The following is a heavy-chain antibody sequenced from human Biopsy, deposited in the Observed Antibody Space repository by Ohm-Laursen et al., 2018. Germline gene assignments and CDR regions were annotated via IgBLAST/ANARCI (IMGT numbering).Heavy chain of an antibody. CDR3: ARDRGYYSDRTVPGYFDL. Sequence: GTLSLTCSVSGGSVSSSNYYWNWIRQTPGKGLEWIGFIYNTERTNYNPSLQSRVTISVDTSKNHFSLRLRSVTPADTAIYYCARDRGYYSDRTVPGYFDLWGRGTLVTVSS. CDR1: GGSVSSSNYY. CDR2: IYNTERT. J-gene: IGHJ2*01. V-gene: IGHV4-61*03. D-gene: IGHD3-22*01.